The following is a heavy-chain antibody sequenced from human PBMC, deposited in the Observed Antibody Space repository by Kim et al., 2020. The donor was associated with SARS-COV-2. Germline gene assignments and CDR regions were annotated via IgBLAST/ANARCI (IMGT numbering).Heavy chain of an antibody. CDR3: ARGWGGVRGVIRENDY. CDR1: GGSFSGYY. J-gene: IGHJ4*02. V-gene: IGHV4-34*01. Sequence: SETLSLTCAVYGGSFSGYYWSWIRQPPGKGLEWIGEINHSGSTNYNPSLKSRVTISVDTSKNQFSLKLSSVTAADTAVYYCARGWGGVRGVIRENDYWGQGTLVTVSS. D-gene: IGHD3-10*01. CDR2: INHSGST.